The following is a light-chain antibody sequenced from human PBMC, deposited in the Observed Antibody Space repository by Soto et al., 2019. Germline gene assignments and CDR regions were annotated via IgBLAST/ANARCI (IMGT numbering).Light chain of an antibody. CDR2: DVS. CDR1: SSDVGGYNY. J-gene: IGLJ1*01. Sequence: QSALTQPASVSGSPGQSITISCTGTSSDVGGYNYVSWYQQHPGKAPKLMIYDVSNRPSGVSNRFSGSKSGNTASLTIPGLQAEDEAHYYCSSYTSSSTLYVFGTGTKLTVL. V-gene: IGLV2-14*01. CDR3: SSYTSSSTLYV.